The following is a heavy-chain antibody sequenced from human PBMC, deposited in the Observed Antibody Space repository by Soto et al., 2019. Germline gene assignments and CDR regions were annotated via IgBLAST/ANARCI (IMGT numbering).Heavy chain of an antibody. J-gene: IGHJ5*02. CDR1: GFTFSNAG. V-gene: IGHV3-15*07. D-gene: IGHD4-17*01. Sequence: EVQLVKSGGGLVKPGGSLRLSCAASGFTFSNAGMNGVRQAPGRGREWVGRIKSKTDGGTTDYAAPVKGRFTISRDDSKNTLYLQMNSLKTEDTAVYYCTTDPLRRWFDPWGQGTLVTVSS. CDR3: TTDPLRRWFDP. CDR2: IKSKTDGGTT.